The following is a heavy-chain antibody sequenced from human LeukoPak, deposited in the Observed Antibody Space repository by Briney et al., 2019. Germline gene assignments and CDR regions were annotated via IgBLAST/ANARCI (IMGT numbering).Heavy chain of an antibody. CDR2: IKQDGSEK. V-gene: IGHV3-7*03. J-gene: IGHJ4*02. D-gene: IGHD6-13*01. CDR1: GFTFSSYW. CDR3: ARVGGRQLVKDYFDY. Sequence: PGGSLRLSCAASGFTFSSYWMSWVRQAPGKGLEWVANIKQDGSEKYYVDSVKGRFTISRDNAKNSPYLQMNSLRAEDTAVYYCARVGGRQLVKDYFDYWGQGTLVTVSS.